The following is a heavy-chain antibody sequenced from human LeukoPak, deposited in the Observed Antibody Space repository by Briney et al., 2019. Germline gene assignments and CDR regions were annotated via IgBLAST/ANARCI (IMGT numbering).Heavy chain of an antibody. CDR2: IWYDGSNK. D-gene: IGHD6-19*01. CDR3: AKDHFGSGWYDGDYYYGMDV. V-gene: IGHV3-33*06. CDR1: GFTFSIYG. J-gene: IGHJ6*02. Sequence: PGGSLRLSCAASGFTFSIYGMHCVRQAPGKGGEWVADIWYDGSNKYYADSVKGRFTISRDNSKNTLYLQMNSLRAEDTAVYYCAKDHFGSGWYDGDYYYGMDVWGQGTTVTVSS.